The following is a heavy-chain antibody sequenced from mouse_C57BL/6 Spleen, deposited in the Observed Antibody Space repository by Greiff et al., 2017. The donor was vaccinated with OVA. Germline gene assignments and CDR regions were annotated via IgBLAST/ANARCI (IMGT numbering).Heavy chain of an antibody. V-gene: IGHV5-9*01. CDR1: GFTFSSYT. CDR2: ISGGGGNT. J-gene: IGHJ1*03. D-gene: IGHD4-1*01. CDR3: ARLLGDWYFDV. Sequence: DVKLVESGGGLVKPGGSLKLSCAASGFTFSSYTMSWVRQTPEKRLEWVATISGGGGNTYYPDSVKGRFTISRDNAKNTLYLQMSSLRSEDTALYYCARLLGDWYFDVWGTGTTVTVSS.